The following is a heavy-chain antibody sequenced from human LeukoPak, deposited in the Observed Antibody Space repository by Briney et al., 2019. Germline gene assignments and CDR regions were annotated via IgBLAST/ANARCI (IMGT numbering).Heavy chain of an antibody. CDR3: ARGPEGWNSPEDYYYGMDV. V-gene: IGHV3-33*01. D-gene: IGHD1-7*01. CDR2: IWYDGNNK. Sequence: PGGSLRLSCAASGFPFNSYGMHWVRQAPGKGLEWVAVIWYDGNNKFYADSVKGRFTISRDNSKNTLYLQMNSLRAEDTAVYYCARGPEGWNSPEDYYYGMDVWGQGTTVTVSS. J-gene: IGHJ6*02. CDR1: GFPFNSYG.